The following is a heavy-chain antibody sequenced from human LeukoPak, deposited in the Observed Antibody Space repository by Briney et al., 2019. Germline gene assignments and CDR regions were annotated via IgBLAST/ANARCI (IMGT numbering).Heavy chain of an antibody. CDR1: GFTFSSYW. V-gene: IGHV3-7*01. CDR3: ARENVDTAMVMEFDY. J-gene: IGHJ4*02. CDR2: IKQDGSEK. Sequence: GGSLRLSCAASGFTFSSYWMSWVRRAPGKVLEWVANIKQDGSEKYYVDSVKGRFTISRDNAKNSLYLQMNSLRAEDTAVYYCARENVDTAMVMEFDYWGQGTLVTVSS. D-gene: IGHD5-18*01.